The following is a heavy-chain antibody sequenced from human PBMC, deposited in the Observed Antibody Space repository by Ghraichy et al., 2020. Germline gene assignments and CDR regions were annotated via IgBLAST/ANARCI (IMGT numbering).Heavy chain of an antibody. J-gene: IGHJ4*02. CDR3: ARDFKDIVVVPAADPDYFDC. V-gene: IGHV3-48*02. D-gene: IGHD2-2*01. CDR2: ISSSSSTI. Sequence: GGSLRLSCAASGFTFSSYSMNWVRQAPGKGLEWVSYISSSSSTIYYADSVKGRFTISRDNAKNSLYLQMNSLRDEDTAVYYCARDFKDIVVVPAADPDYFDCWGQGTLVTVSS. CDR1: GFTFSSYS.